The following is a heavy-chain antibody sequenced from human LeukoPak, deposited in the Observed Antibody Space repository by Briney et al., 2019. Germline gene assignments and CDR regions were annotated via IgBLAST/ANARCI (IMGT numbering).Heavy chain of an antibody. CDR1: GGTISSYY. CDR2: IYYSGST. J-gene: IGHJ6*02. D-gene: IGHD6-6*01. V-gene: IGHV4-59*08. Sequence: SETLSLTCTVSGGTISSYYWSWIRQPPGKGLEWIAYIYYSGSTNYNPSLMSRLHISVDKSKNQFSLKLSTVTAADTAVYYCARSKLVSGYYYFYGMDVWGQGTTVTVSS. CDR3: ARSKLVSGYYYFYGMDV.